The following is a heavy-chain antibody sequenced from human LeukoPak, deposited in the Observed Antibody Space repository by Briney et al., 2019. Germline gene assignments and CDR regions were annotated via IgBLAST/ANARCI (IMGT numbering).Heavy chain of an antibody. CDR1: VFTFRNYA. CDR3: VKRTGLYFDY. J-gene: IGHJ4*02. D-gene: IGHD1-1*01. CDR2: ISGDGGTT. Sequence: GGSLRLSCSDSVFTFRNYAIHWVRQAPGKGLEFVSGISGDGGTTYYADSVKGRFTISRDNSEHTLSLQMSYLRAEDTAVYYCVKRTGLYFDYWGQGTLVIVSS. V-gene: IGHV3-64D*09.